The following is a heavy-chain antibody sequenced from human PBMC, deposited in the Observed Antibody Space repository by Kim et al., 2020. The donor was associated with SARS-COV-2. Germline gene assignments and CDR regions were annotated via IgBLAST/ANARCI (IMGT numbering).Heavy chain of an antibody. J-gene: IGHJ4*02. CDR2: GNG. D-gene: IGHD2-21*02. V-gene: IGHV4-61*07. Sequence: GNGNYNPSHESRLTLSVDTTKNQFSRKLTSVTAADTAVYYCARLVTSLFDNWGQGTLVTVSS. CDR3: ARLVTSLFDN.